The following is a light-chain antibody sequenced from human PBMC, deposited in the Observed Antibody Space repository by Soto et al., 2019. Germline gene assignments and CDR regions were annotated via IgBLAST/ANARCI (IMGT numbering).Light chain of an antibody. J-gene: IGKJ4*01. CDR1: QSVRSN. CDR2: HAS. Sequence: EIVLTQSPATLSLSPGERATLSCRASQSVRSNLAWYQQKPGQAPRLLIYHASTRATGISARFSGSGSGTEFTLTISSLQSEDFAVYYCQQYNNWPLTFGGGTKVDIK. CDR3: QQYNNWPLT. V-gene: IGKV3-15*01.